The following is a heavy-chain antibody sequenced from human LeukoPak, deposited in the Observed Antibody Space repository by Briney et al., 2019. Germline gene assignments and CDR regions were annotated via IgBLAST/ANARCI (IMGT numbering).Heavy chain of an antibody. D-gene: IGHD6-19*01. J-gene: IGHJ4*02. V-gene: IGHV3-15*01. CDR3: TTDGGITVPGTRSVY. CDR2: IKSKTDGGTT. CDR1: GFTFSNAW. Sequence: GGSLRLSCAASGFTFSNAWMSWVRQAPGKGLEWVGRIKSKTDGGTTDYAAPVKGRFTISRDDSKNTLYLQMNSLKTEDTAVYYCTTDGGITVPGTRSVYWGQGTLVTVSS.